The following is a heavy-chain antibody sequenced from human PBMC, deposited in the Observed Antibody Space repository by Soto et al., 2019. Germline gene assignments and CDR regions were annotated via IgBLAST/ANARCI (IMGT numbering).Heavy chain of an antibody. V-gene: IGHV1-18*04. D-gene: IGHD6-19*01. Sequence: ASVKVSCKASGYTFTGYYMHWVRQAPGQGLEWMGWISAYNGNTNYAQKLQGRVTMTTDTSTSTAYMELRSLRSDDTAVYYCAGPVAGTKLFDYWGQGTLVTVSS. J-gene: IGHJ4*02. CDR3: AGPVAGTKLFDY. CDR2: ISAYNGNT. CDR1: GYTFTGYY.